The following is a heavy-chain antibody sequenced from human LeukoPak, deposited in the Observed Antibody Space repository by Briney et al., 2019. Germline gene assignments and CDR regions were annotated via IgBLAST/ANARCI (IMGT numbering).Heavy chain of an antibody. CDR1: GFTFSSYS. CDR2: ISSSSSYI. D-gene: IGHD2-15*01. CDR3: ARDQDIVVVALGMDV. V-gene: IGHV3-21*01. Sequence: PGGSLRLSCAASGFTFSSYSMNWVRQAPGKGLEWVSSISSSSSYIYYVDSVKGRFTISRDDAKNSLYLQMNSLRAEDTAVYYCARDQDIVVVALGMDVWGQGTTVTVSS. J-gene: IGHJ6*02.